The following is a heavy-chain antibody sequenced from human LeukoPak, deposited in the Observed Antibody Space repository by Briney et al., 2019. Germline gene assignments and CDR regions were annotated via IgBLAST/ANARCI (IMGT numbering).Heavy chain of an antibody. D-gene: IGHD6-19*01. CDR2: IKSKTDGGTT. CDR3: TTDHTVAGGPYFDY. CDR1: GYTFSNAW. J-gene: IGHJ4*02. V-gene: IGHV3-15*01. Sequence: GGSLRLSCAASGYTFSNAWMSWVRQAPGKGLEWVGRIKSKTDGGTTDYAAPVKGRFTISRDDSKNTLYLQMNSLKTEDTAVYYCTTDHTVAGGPYFDYWGQGTLVTVSS.